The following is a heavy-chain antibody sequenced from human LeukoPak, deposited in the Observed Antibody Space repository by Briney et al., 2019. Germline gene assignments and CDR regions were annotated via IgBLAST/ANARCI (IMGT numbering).Heavy chain of an antibody. Sequence: SETLSLTCAVSGGSISSGGYSWSWIRQPPGKGLEWIGYIYHSGSTYYNPSLKSRVTISVDRSKNQFSLKLSSVTAADTAVYYCASVANLDYGDWDLRSYWYFDLWGRGTLVTVSS. J-gene: IGHJ2*01. V-gene: IGHV4-30-2*01. D-gene: IGHD4-17*01. CDR1: GGSISSGGYS. CDR3: ASVANLDYGDWDLRSYWYFDL. CDR2: IYHSGST.